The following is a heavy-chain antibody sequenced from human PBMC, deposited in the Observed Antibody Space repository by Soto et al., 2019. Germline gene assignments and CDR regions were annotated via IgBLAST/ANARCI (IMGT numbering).Heavy chain of an antibody. J-gene: IGHJ4*02. CDR2: IAYDGSNK. CDR3: AKAGGNRNWYFDY. Sequence: PGGSLRLSCAASGFTFSSSAMHWVRQAPGKGLEWVAVIAYDGSNKYYADSVKGRFTISRDNSKNTMYLQMNSLRAEDTAVYYCAKAGGNRNWYFDYWGQGTPVTVSS. V-gene: IGHV3-30*18. D-gene: IGHD1-1*01. CDR1: GFTFSSSA.